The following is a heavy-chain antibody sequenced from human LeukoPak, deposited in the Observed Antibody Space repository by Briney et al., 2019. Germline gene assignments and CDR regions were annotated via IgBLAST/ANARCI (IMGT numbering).Heavy chain of an antibody. J-gene: IGHJ4*02. V-gene: IGHV1-18*01. CDR3: ARDEGIVPTQSDY. CDR2: ISAYNGNT. Sequence: ASVKVSCKASGYTFTSYGITWVRQAPGQGLEWMVWISAYNGNTKYVQKFQGRVTMTTDTSTNTAYMELRSLRSDDTAVYYCARDEGIVPTQSDYWGQGTLATVSS. CDR1: GYTFTSYG. D-gene: IGHD2/OR15-2a*01.